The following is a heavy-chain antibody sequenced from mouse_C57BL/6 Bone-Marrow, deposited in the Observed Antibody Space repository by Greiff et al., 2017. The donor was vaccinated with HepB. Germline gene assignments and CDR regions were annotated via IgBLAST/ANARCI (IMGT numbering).Heavy chain of an antibody. V-gene: IGHV1-66*01. CDR1: GYSFTSYY. Sequence: VQLQQSGPELVKPGASVKISCKASGYSFTSYYIHWVKQRPGQGLEWIGWIYPGSGNTKYNEKFKGKATLTADTSSSTAYMQLSSLTSEDSAVYYCAREYYYGSRSDYWGQGTTLTVSS. CDR2: IYPGSGNT. D-gene: IGHD1-1*01. J-gene: IGHJ2*01. CDR3: AREYYYGSRSDY.